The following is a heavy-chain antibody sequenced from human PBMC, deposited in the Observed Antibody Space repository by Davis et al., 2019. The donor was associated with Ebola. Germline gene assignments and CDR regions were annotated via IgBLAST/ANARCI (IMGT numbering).Heavy chain of an antibody. CDR3: AKQGEVTPGQNYFDS. D-gene: IGHD1-1*01. V-gene: IGHV3-48*04. CDR1: GFTFSSYS. CDR2: ISSSGSTI. Sequence: PGGSLRLSCAASGFTFSSYSMNWVRQAPGKGLEWVSYISSSGSTIYYADSVKGRFTISRDNAKNSLYLQMNSLRVEDTAVYYCAKQGEVTPGQNYFDSWGQGILVTVSS. J-gene: IGHJ4*02.